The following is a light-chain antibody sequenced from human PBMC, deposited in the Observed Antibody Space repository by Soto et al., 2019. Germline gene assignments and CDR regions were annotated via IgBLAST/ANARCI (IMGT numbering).Light chain of an antibody. J-gene: IGKJ3*01. CDR1: RSVGGST. CDR3: QQYSEIPLT. CDR2: VAS. Sequence: EIVLTQSPGTLSLSPGERATLSCRASRSVGGSTLAWYQQKPGQAPRLLIYVASSRATGISDRFSGSGSGTDFTLTISRLEPEDSAVYYCQQYSEIPLTFGPGTKVDIK. V-gene: IGKV3-20*01.